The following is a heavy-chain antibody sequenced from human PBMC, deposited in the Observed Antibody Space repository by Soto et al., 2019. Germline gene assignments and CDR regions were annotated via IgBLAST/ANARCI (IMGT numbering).Heavy chain of an antibody. CDR2: INAGNGNT. CDR3: ARGLGGSYGRRFGNWFDP. Sequence: GASVQVSCQASGCTFPRYGMHWVRQAPGQRLEWMGWINAGNGNTKYSQKFQGRVTITRDTSASTTYKAVSVLISQDKAGDYCARGLGGSYGRRFGNWFDPWGQGTLVTVSS. J-gene: IGHJ5*02. CDR1: GCTFPRYG. V-gene: IGHV1-3*01. D-gene: IGHD2-15*01.